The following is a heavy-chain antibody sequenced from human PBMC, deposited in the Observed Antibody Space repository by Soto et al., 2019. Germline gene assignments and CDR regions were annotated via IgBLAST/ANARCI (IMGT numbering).Heavy chain of an antibody. Sequence: QVQLVESGGGVVQPGGSLRLSCAASGFTFSNSAMHWVRQAPGKGLEWVSYISFDGNNIYYPDSVRGRFTISRDNYKNTLSLQLNSLRAEATAVYYCAKGCADDGNCVFFDYWGQGVLVSVSS. D-gene: IGHD2-15*01. CDR2: ISFDGNNI. CDR1: GFTFSNSA. J-gene: IGHJ4*02. V-gene: IGHV3-30*04. CDR3: AKGCADDGNCVFFDY.